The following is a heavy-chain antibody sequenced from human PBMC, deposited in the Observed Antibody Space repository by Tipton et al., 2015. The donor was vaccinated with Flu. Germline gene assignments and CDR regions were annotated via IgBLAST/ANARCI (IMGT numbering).Heavy chain of an antibody. V-gene: IGHV4-38-2*01. Sequence: TLSLTCSVSGDSVGSDYFWGWIRQSPGMGLEWIGNVHQTGNTYYNPSLRSRVTIAIDRPKSQFSLRLTSVTAADTAVYFCARRDFSNYVSEPKNWFDPWGQGTLVTVSS. CDR2: VHQTGNT. CDR1: GDSVGSDYF. D-gene: IGHD4-11*01. J-gene: IGHJ5*02. CDR3: ARRDFSNYVSEPKNWFDP.